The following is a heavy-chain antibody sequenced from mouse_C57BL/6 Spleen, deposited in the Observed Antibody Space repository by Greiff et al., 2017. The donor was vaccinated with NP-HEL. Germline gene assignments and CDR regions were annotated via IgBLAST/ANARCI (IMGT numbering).Heavy chain of an antibody. J-gene: IGHJ4*01. CDR1: GYTFTSYW. CDR2: IHPNSGST. CDR3: ASPLMVRNAMDD. Sequence: QVQLQQPGAELVKPGASVTLSCKASGYTFTSYWMHWVKQRPGQGLEWIGMIHPNSGSTNYNEKFKSKATLTVDKSSSTAYMQLSSLTSEDSAVYYCASPLMVRNAMDDWGQGTSVTVSS. D-gene: IGHD2-14*01. V-gene: IGHV1-64*01.